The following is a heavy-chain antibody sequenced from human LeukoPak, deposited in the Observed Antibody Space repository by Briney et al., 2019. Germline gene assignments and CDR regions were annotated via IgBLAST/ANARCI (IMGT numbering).Heavy chain of an antibody. CDR1: GGSISSYY. V-gene: IGHV4-59*12. J-gene: IGHJ5*02. Sequence: SETLSLTCTVSGGSISSYYWSWIRQPPGKGLEWIGYIYYSGSTNYNPSLKSRVTVSVDTSKNQFSLKLSSVTAADTAVYYCAREGITIFGVVIDGWGQGTLVTVSS. D-gene: IGHD3-3*01. CDR3: AREGITIFGVVIDG. CDR2: IYYSGST.